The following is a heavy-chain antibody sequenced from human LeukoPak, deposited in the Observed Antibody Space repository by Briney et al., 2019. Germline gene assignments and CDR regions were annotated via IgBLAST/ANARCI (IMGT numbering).Heavy chain of an antibody. D-gene: IGHD1-26*01. CDR2: ISSSSSYI. J-gene: IGHJ4*02. CDR1: GFTFSSYS. V-gene: IGHV3-21*01. CDR3: ARGGGIVGATVDY. Sequence: PGGSLRLSCAASGFTFSSYSVNWVRQAPGKGLEWVSSISSSSSYIYYADSVKGRFTISRDNAKNSLYLQMNSLRAEDTAVYYCARGGGIVGATVDYWGQGTLVTVSS.